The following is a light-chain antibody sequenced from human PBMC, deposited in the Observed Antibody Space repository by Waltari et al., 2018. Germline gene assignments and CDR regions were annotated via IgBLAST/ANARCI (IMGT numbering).Light chain of an antibody. Sequence: CLASQSISQWLAWYQQKPGKAPKRLIYKASTLESGVPSRFSGSGSGTEFTLTISSLQPADFATYYCQQYNSYSLLSFGGGTKVEIK. J-gene: IGKJ4*01. V-gene: IGKV1-5*03. CDR2: KAS. CDR1: QSISQW. CDR3: QQYNSYSLLS.